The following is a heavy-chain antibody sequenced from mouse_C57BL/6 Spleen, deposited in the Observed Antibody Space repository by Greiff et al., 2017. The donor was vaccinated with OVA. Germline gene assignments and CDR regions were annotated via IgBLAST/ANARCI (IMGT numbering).Heavy chain of an antibody. J-gene: IGHJ2*01. CDR2: IYPGDGDT. D-gene: IGHD2-5*01. CDR3: ARSYYSNYYFDY. CDR1: GYAFSSYW. V-gene: IGHV1-80*01. Sequence: QVQLQQSGAELVKPGASVKISCKASGYAFSSYWMNWVKQRPGKGLEWIGQIYPGDGDTNYNGKFKGKATLTADKSSSTAYMQFSSLTSEDSAIYYCARSYYSNYYFDYWGQGTTLTVSS.